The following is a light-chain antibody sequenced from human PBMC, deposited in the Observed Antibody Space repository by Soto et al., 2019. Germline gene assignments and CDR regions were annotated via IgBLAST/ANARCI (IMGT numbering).Light chain of an antibody. Sequence: QSALTQPASVSGSTGQSITISCTGTSSDVGGYNYVSWYQHHPGKAPKLMIYEVSNRPSGVSNRFSGSKSGNTASLTISGLQAEDEADYYCSSYTSSSTRVFGGGTKLTVL. J-gene: IGLJ3*02. CDR3: SSYTSSSTRV. CDR1: SSDVGGYNY. CDR2: EVS. V-gene: IGLV2-14*01.